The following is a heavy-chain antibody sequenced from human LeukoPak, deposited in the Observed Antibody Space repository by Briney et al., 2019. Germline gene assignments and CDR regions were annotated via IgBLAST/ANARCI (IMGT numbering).Heavy chain of an antibody. V-gene: IGHV3-74*01. D-gene: IGHD3-16*02. CDR2: MDADGTNT. CDR3: AKENILTFGGVIDPGYDS. Sequence: GGSLRLSCVASGFTFKNSWMNWVRQAPGKGLVWVSRMDADGTNTHYVDSVKGRFTISRDNAKDTLYLQMNSLRAEDTALYYCAKENILTFGGVIDPGYDSWGQGTLVTVSS. CDR1: GFTFKNSW. J-gene: IGHJ4*02.